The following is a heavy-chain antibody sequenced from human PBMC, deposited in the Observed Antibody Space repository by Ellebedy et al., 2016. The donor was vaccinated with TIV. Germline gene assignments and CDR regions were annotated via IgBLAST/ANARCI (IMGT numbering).Heavy chain of an antibody. D-gene: IGHD2-2*01. V-gene: IGHV1-2*02. CDR3: ARGCSTTTCSGDYSYAMAV. J-gene: IGHJ6*02. CDR1: GYTFTGYY. CDR2: INPNSGAT. Sequence: AASVKVSCKASGYTFTGYYMHWVRQAPGQGLEWMGWINPNSGATNYVQKFQGRVTMTRDTSITTAYMELRRLTSDDTAVYYCARGCSTTTCSGDYSYAMAVWGQGTTVTVSS.